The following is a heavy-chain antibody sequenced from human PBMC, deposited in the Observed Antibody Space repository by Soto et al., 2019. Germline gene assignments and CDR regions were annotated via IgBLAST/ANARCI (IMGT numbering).Heavy chain of an antibody. CDR2: IKADGSEK. J-gene: IGHJ6*02. CDR1: GFTFTNFW. Sequence: GVLRLSCVASGFTFTNFWMSWVRQAPGKGLEWVANIKADGSEKRYADSVKGRFTISRDNAKNSVYLQMSSLRVEDTALYYCGRDEVRNGVGVWGQGTTVTVSS. D-gene: IGHD3-10*01. V-gene: IGHV3-7*01. CDR3: GRDEVRNGVGV.